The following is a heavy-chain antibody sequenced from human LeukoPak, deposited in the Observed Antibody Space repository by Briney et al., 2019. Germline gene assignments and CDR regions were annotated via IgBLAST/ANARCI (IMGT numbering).Heavy chain of an antibody. CDR2: ISGSGGST. CDR3: AKGAMVRGVIRYYFDY. J-gene: IGHJ4*02. D-gene: IGHD3-10*01. CDR1: GFTFSSYA. V-gene: IGHV3-23*01. Sequence: GGSLRLSCAASGFTFSSYAMSWVRQAPGKGLEWVSAISGSGGSTYYADSVQGRFTISRDNSENTLYLQMNSLRAEDTAVYYCAKGAMVRGVIRYYFDYWGQGTLVTVSS.